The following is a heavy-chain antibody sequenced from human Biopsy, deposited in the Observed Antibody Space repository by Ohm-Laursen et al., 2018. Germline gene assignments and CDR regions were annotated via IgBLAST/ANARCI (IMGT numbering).Heavy chain of an antibody. V-gene: IGHV4-61*01. CDR3: ARGRRTSGWPYFAN. CDR1: GDSLSSGPDN. CDR2: IYSGGNT. J-gene: IGHJ4*02. D-gene: IGHD6-19*01. Sequence: ETLSLTCTVSGDSLSSGPDNWSWIRQPPGQGLEYIGFIYSGGNTNYNPSLQNRVTMSVDTSKNQFSLKLSSVIAADTAVYYCARGRRTSGWPYFANWGQGTLVIVPS.